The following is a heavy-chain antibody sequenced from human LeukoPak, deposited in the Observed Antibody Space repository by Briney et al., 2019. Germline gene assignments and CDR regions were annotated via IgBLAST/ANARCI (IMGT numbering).Heavy chain of an antibody. CDR1: GFTFSSYS. CDR2: ISSSSSYI. CDR3: ARGSHYYDSSGYYYVGAFDI. V-gene: IGHV3-21*01. D-gene: IGHD3-22*01. J-gene: IGHJ3*02. Sequence: GGSLRLSCAASGFTFSSYSMNWVRQAPGKGLEWVSSISSSSSYIYYADSVKGRFTISRDNAKNSLYLQMNSLRAEDTAVYYCARGSHYYDSSGYYYVGAFDIWGQGTMVTVSS.